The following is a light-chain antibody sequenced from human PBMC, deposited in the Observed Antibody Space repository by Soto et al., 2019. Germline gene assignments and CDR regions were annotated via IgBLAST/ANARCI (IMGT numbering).Light chain of an antibody. CDR2: DAS. CDR1: QSLSTN. V-gene: IGKV3D-20*02. J-gene: IGKJ4*01. CDR3: PQRSNLPPLT. Sequence: IGLVQSPGIVSLNVGVRTSLSCGAVQSLSTNSLAWYQQKPGQAARLLXYDASNRATGIPARFSGSGSGTDFTLTISRLEHEDFAVYYCPQRSNLPPLTFGGGTKVDIK.